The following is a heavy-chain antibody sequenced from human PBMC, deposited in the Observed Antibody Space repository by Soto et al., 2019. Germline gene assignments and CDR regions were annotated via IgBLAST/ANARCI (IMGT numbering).Heavy chain of an antibody. D-gene: IGHD5-18*01. V-gene: IGHV4-34*01. CDR3: ARGQKNGYSYGYHPDY. CDR2: INHSGST. CDR1: GGSFSGYY. J-gene: IGHJ4*02. Sequence: SETLSLTCAVYGGSFSGYYWSWIRQPPGKGLEWIGEINHSGSTNYNPSLKSRVTISVDTSKNQFSLKLSSVTAADTAVYYCARGQKNGYSYGYHPDYWGQGTLVTVSS.